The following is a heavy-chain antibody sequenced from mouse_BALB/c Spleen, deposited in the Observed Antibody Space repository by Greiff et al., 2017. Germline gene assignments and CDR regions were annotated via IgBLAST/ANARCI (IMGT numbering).Heavy chain of an antibody. CDR3: ALIHYYGYNAMDY. CDR2: INPYNDGT. V-gene: IGHV1-14*01. Sequence: VQLQQSGPELVKPGASVKMSCKASGYTFTSYVMHWVKQKPGQGLEWIGYINPYNDGTKYNEKFKGKATLTSDKSSSTAYMELSSLTSEDSAVYYCALIHYYGYNAMDYWGQGTSVTVSS. D-gene: IGHD1-2*01. CDR1: GYTFTSYV. J-gene: IGHJ4*01.